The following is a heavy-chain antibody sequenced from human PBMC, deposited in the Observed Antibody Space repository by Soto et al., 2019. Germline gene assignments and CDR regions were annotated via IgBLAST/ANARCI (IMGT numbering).Heavy chain of an antibody. D-gene: IGHD4-4*01. CDR2: VYYSGST. V-gene: IGHV4-59*01. CDR3: ASCANYNHF. CDR1: GGSMSSYY. Sequence: QVQLQESGPALVKPSETLSLTCNVSGGSMSSYYWSWIRQPPGKGLEWIGYVYYSGSTNYNPSLKSRVTLSVDTSKNQFSLKLSSVTATDTAVYYCASCANYNHFWGQGTLVTVSS. J-gene: IGHJ4*02.